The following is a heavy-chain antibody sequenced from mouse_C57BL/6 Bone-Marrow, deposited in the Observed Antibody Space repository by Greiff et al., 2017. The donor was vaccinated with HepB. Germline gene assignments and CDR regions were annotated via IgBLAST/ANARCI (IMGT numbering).Heavy chain of an antibody. Sequence: VQLQQSGAELVKPGASVKLSCKASGYTFTEYTIHWVKQRSGQGLEWIGWFYPGSGSIKYNEKFKDKATLTADKSSSTAYMELSRVTSEDSAVYFGARHVETGQATGAWFAYWGQGTLVTVSA. CDR1: GYTFTEYT. D-gene: IGHD3-2*02. CDR2: FYPGSGSI. J-gene: IGHJ3*01. CDR3: ARHVETGQATGAWFAY. V-gene: IGHV1-62-2*01.